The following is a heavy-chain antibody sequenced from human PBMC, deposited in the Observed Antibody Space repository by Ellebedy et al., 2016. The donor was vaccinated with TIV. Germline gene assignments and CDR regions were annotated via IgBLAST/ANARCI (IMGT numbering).Heavy chain of an antibody. CDR1: GFPFSSDS. Sequence: GESLKISCEASGFPFSSDSFNWVRQAPGKGLEWVSSIRSTGSDQYYAESVKGRFTISRDNAQDTLFLQMNSLRAEDTAVYFCSRGWSTPDSWGQGTLVIVSS. D-gene: IGHD2-15*01. CDR3: SRGWSTPDS. V-gene: IGHV3-21*06. CDR2: IRSTGSDQ. J-gene: IGHJ4*02.